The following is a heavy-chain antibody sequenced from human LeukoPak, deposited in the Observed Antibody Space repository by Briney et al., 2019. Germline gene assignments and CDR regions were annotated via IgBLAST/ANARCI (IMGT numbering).Heavy chain of an antibody. V-gene: IGHV3-48*02. CDR1: GFTFSGYS. CDR2: ISSGSSTI. Sequence: GGSLRLPCAASGFTFSGYSMNWVRQAPGKGLGWVSYISSGSSTIYYAASVKGRFTISRDNAKNSLYRQMNSLRDEDTAVYYCARDWYFDYWGEGTLVTVSS. J-gene: IGHJ4*02. CDR3: ARDWYFDY.